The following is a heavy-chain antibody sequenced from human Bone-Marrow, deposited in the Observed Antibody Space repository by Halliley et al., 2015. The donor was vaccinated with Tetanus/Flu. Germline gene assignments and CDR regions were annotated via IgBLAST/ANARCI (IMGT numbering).Heavy chain of an antibody. Sequence: PGQGLEWMGWISPSTGNKNYSPKFQGRVTMTTDTPRSTAYMDLWSLGSDDSAVFYGAICFHLAFWGQGTLVTVSS. CDR3: AICFHLAF. V-gene: IGHV1-18*01. CDR2: ISPSTGNK. J-gene: IGHJ4*02.